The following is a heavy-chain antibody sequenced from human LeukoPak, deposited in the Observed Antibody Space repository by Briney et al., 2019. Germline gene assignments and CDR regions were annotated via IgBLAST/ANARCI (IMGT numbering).Heavy chain of an antibody. J-gene: IGHJ5*02. CDR1: GYTFTGYF. D-gene: IGHD6-19*01. CDR2: INPNSGDT. CDR3: ARDRPGYSSEFDP. Sequence: ASVKVSCKASGYTFTGYFMHWVRQAPGQGLERMGWINPNSGDTNYAQNFQGKVTLTRDTSISTVYMELSGLRSDDTAVYYCARDRPGYSSEFDPWGQGTLVTVSS. V-gene: IGHV1-2*02.